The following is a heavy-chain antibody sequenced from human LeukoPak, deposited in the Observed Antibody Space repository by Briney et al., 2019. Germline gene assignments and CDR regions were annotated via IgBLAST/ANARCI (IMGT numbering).Heavy chain of an antibody. CDR1: GYTFTGYY. J-gene: IGHJ4*02. V-gene: IGHV1-2*02. D-gene: IGHD6-19*01. Sequence: GASVKVSCKASGYTFTGYYMHWVRQAPGQGLEWMGWINPNSGGTNYAQKFQGGATMARDTSISTAYMELSRLRSDDTAVYYCARDRKGIAVTLMDYWGQGTLVTVSS. CDR2: INPNSGGT. CDR3: ARDRKGIAVTLMDY.